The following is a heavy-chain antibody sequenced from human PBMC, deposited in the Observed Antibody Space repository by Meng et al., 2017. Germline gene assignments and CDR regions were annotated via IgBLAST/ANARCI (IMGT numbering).Heavy chain of an antibody. Sequence: QGQLGASGAEVKKPGAAVKVSCEASGYTLSSDGFSWVRQAPGQGLEWLGWINTYNGKTDYAQKFQGRITMTTDTFTSTAYMELRNLRSDDTAVYYCATRGNPYLNCWGQGTLVTVSS. CDR2: INTYNGKT. CDR1: GYTLSSDG. CDR3: ATRGNPYLNC. J-gene: IGHJ4*02. V-gene: IGHV1-18*01.